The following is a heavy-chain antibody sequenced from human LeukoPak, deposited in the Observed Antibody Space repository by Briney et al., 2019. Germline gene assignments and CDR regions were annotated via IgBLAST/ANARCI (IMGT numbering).Heavy chain of an antibody. CDR2: INHSGST. V-gene: IGHV4-34*01. D-gene: IGHD3-16*01. J-gene: IGHJ6*02. CDR3: ARVDEGGYYYYGMDV. Sequence: PSETLSLTCAVYGGSFSGYYWSWIRQPPGKGLEWIGEINHSGSTNYNPSLKGRVTISVDTSKNQFSLKLSSVTAADTAVYYCARVDEGGYYYYGMDVWGQGTTVTVSS. CDR1: GGSFSGYY.